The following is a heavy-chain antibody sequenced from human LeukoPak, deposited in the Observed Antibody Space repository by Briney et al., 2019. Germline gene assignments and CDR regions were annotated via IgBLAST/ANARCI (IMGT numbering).Heavy chain of an antibody. CDR3: ARIPGIFGVTENWFDH. J-gene: IGHJ5*02. CDR2: IYPYDSDT. Sequence: GESLKISCRGSGYSFTTYWIGWVRQMPGKGLEWMGIIYPYDSDTKYSPSFQGQVTISADKSTSTAFLHWSSLKASDSAMYYCARIPGIFGVTENWFDHWAQGTLVTVSS. D-gene: IGHD3-3*01. CDR1: GYSFTTYW. V-gene: IGHV5-51*01.